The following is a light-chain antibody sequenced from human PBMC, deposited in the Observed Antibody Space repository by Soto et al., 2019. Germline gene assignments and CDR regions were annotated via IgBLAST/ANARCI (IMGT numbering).Light chain of an antibody. Sequence: QSVLTQRASVSGSPGQSITISCTGTSSDVGGYNYVSWYQQHPGKAPKLMIYAVTDRPSGVSSRFSGSKSGNTASLTISGLQAEDEADYYCSSYTSSSTLFGTGTKVT. V-gene: IGLV2-14*01. CDR1: SSDVGGYNY. CDR3: SSYTSSSTL. CDR2: AVT. J-gene: IGLJ1*01.